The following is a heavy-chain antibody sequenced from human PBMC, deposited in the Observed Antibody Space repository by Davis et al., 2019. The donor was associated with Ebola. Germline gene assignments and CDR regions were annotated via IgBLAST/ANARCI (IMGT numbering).Heavy chain of an antibody. CDR3: ARDGENYSDLDY. V-gene: IGHV3-74*01. J-gene: IGHJ4*02. CDR2: IKSDGSTK. D-gene: IGHD3-10*01. CDR1: GFTFSSYS. Sequence: HTGGSLRLSCAASGFTFSSYSMNWVRQAPGKGLVWVSRIKSDGSTKSYADSVKGQFTISRDNAKNTLFLQMNSLRAEDTAVYYCARDGENYSDLDYWGQGTLVTVSS.